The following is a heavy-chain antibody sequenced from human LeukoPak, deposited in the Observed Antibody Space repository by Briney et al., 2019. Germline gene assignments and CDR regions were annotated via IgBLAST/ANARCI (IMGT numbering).Heavy chain of an antibody. CDR1: GGSISPYY. D-gene: IGHD3-22*01. V-gene: IGHV4-59*01. CDR3: ARGLNYYDSSGYGAFDI. J-gene: IGHJ3*02. CDR2: IYYSGST. Sequence: SETLSLTCTVSGGSISPYYWGWIRQPPGKGLEWIGYIYYSGSTSYNPSLQSRVTISVDTSKNQFSLKLSSVTAADTAVYYCARGLNYYDSSGYGAFDIWGQGTMVTVSS.